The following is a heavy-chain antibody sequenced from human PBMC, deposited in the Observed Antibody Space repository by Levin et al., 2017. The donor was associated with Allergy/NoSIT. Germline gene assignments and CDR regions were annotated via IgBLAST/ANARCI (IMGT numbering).Heavy chain of an antibody. CDR1: GYTFTGYY. Sequence: ASVKVSCKASGYTFTGYYMHWVRQAPGQGLEWMGWINPNSGGTNYAQKFQGRVTMTRDTSISTAYMELSRLRSDDTAVYYCARSLITMVRGVIIFGYWGQGTLVTVSS. CDR3: ARSLITMVRGVIIFGY. CDR2: INPNSGGT. V-gene: IGHV1-2*02. D-gene: IGHD3-10*01. J-gene: IGHJ4*02.